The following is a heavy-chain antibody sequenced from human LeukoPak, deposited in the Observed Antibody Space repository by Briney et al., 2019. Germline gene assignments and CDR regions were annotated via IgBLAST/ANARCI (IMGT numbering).Heavy chain of an antibody. CDR2: ITTRSSYM. Sequence: GSLRLSCAASGFTFSDYTMNWVRQAPGKGLEWVACITTRSSYMYYADSVKGRFTISRDNAKNSLYLQMNSLRAEDTAVYYCARDLRAPAGYFDYWGQGTLVTVSS. CDR1: GFTFSDYT. J-gene: IGHJ4*02. D-gene: IGHD6-13*01. CDR3: ARDLRAPAGYFDY. V-gene: IGHV3-21*01.